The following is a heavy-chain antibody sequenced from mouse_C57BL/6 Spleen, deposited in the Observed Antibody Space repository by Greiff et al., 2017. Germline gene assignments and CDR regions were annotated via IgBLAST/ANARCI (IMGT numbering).Heavy chain of an antibody. D-gene: IGHD2-5*01. J-gene: IGHJ3*01. CDR2: INPYHGGT. V-gene: IGHV1-19*01. Sequence: EVQLQQSGPVLVKPGASVKMSCKASGYTFTDYYMNWVKQSHGKSLEWIGVINPYHGGTSYNQKFKGKATLTVDKSSSTAYMELNSLTSEDSAVYYCARPYSNYEGFAYWGQGTLVTVSA. CDR3: ARPYSNYEGFAY. CDR1: GYTFTDYY.